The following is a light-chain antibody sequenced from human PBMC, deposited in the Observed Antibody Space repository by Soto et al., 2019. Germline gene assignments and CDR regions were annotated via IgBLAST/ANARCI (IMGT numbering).Light chain of an antibody. CDR3: QQYGSSPLT. CDR1: QSVSSSY. Sequence: IVLTQSPATLSSFPCDRVTLSCRASQSVSSSYLAWYQQKPGQAPRLLIYGASSRATGIPDRFSGSGSGTDFTLTISRLEPEDFAVYYGQQYGSSPLTFGGGTKVDIK. V-gene: IGKV3-20*01. J-gene: IGKJ4*01. CDR2: GAS.